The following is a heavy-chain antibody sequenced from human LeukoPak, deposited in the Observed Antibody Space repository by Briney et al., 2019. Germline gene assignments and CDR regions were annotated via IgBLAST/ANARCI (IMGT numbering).Heavy chain of an antibody. D-gene: IGHD3-9*01. V-gene: IGHV3-23*01. J-gene: IGHJ5*02. CDR3: AKDLRYFDWPTP. Sequence: PGGSLRLSCAASGFTFSSYAMSWVRQAPGKGLEWVSAISGSGGSTYYADSVKGRFTISRDNSKNTLSLQMNSLRAEDTAVYYCAKDLRYFDWPTPWGQGTLVTVSS. CDR2: ISGSGGST. CDR1: GFTFSSYA.